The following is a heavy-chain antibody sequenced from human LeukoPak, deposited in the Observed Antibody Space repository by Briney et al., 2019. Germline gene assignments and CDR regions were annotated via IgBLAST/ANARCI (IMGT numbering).Heavy chain of an antibody. D-gene: IGHD2-2*01. J-gene: IGHJ5*02. CDR3: ARGVQLPKVGWFDP. CDR1: GGTFSSYA. CDR2: IIPIFGTA. V-gene: IGHV1-69*13. Sequence: SVKVSCKASGGTFSSYAISWVRQAPGQGLEWMGGIIPIFGTANYAQKFQGRVTITADESTSTAYMELSSLRSEDTAVYYCARGVQLPKVGWFDPWGQGTLVTVSS.